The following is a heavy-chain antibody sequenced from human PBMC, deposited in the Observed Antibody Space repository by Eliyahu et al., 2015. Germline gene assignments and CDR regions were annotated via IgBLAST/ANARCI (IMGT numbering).Heavy chain of an antibody. CDR2: INHSGST. CDR3: ARHEDYYGMDV. Sequence: QVQLQQWGAGLLKPSETLSLTCXVYGGSFSGYYWSWIRQPPGKGLEWIGEINHSGSTNYNPSLKSRVTISVDTSKNQFSLKLSSVTAADTAVYYCARHEDYYGMDVWGQGTTVTVSS. CDR1: GGSFSGYY. V-gene: IGHV4-34*01. J-gene: IGHJ6*02.